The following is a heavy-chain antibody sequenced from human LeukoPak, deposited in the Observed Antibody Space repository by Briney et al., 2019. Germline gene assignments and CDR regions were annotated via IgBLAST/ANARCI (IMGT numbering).Heavy chain of an antibody. J-gene: IGHJ6*02. CDR2: IYYSGST. CDR1: GGSISSYY. V-gene: IGHV4-59*08. CDR3: AREPQTYYYGMDV. D-gene: IGHD1-14*01. Sequence: PSETLSLTCTVSGGSISSYYWSWIRQPPGKGLEWIGYIYYSGSTNYNPSLRSRVTISVDTSKNQFSLKLSSVTAADTAVYYCAREPQTYYYGMDVWGQGTTVTVSS.